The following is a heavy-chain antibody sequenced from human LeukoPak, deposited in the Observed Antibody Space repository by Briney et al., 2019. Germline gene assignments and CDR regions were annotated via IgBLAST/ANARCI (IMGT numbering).Heavy chain of an antibody. V-gene: IGHV1-69*04. CDR2: IIPILGIA. J-gene: IGHJ4*02. D-gene: IGHD3-10*01. CDR1: GYTFTSYG. Sequence: SVKVSCKASGYTFTSYGISWVRQAPGQGLEWMGRIIPILGIANYAQKFQGRVTITADKSTSTAYMELSSLRSEDTAVYYCANSPYGSGSYYWVYWGQGTLVTVSS. CDR3: ANSPYGSGSYYWVY.